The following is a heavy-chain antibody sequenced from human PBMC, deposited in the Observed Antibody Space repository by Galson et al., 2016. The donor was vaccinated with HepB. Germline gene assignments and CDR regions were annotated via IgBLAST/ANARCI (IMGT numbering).Heavy chain of an antibody. V-gene: IGHV3-30-3*01. Sequence: SLRLSCAASGFTFSSYAMHWVRQAPGKGLEWVAVISYDGSNKYYADTVKGRFTISRDNSKNTLYLQMNSLRAEDKSVYYCAKGGDCGGDCYLPYYYYGMDVWGQGTTVTVSS. J-gene: IGHJ6*02. CDR2: ISYDGSNK. CDR1: GFTFSSYA. D-gene: IGHD2-21*02. CDR3: AKGGDCGGDCYLPYYYYGMDV.